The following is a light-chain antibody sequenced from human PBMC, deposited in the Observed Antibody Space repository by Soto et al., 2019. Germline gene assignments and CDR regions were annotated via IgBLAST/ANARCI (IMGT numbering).Light chain of an antibody. Sequence: QSVLTQPPSASGTPGRRVTISCSGCSSNIESNYVYWYQQLPGTAPRLLIYRNNQRPSGVPDRFSGSKSGTSASPAISALRSEDEADYYCTVWDDSLRGRLFGGGTQLTV. J-gene: IGLJ2*01. CDR2: RNN. CDR3: TVWDDSLRGRL. V-gene: IGLV1-47*01. CDR1: SSNIESNY.